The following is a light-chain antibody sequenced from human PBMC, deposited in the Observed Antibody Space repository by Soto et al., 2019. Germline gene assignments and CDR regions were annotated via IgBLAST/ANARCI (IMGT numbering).Light chain of an antibody. CDR1: SSDVGSYNL. CDR3: CSYAGSSTLV. Sequence: QSALTQPASVSGSPGQSITISCTGTSSDVGSYNLVSWYQQHPGKAPKLMIYEGSKRPPGVSNRFSGSKSGNTASLTISGLQAEDEDDYYCCSYAGSSTLVFGGGTKVTVL. V-gene: IGLV2-23*01. CDR2: EGS. J-gene: IGLJ2*01.